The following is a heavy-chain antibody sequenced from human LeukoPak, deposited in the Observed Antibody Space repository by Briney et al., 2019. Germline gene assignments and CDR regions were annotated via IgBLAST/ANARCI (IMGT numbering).Heavy chain of an antibody. CDR2: IYYSGST. CDR1: GGSISSGDYY. D-gene: IGHD2-8*01. CDR3: ARAPNAFYDAFDI. V-gene: IGHV4-30-4*01. Sequence: PSETLSLTCTVSGGSISSGDYYWSWIRQPPGKGLEWIGCIYYSGSTYYNPSLKSRVTISVDTSKNQFSLKLSSVTAADTAVYYCARAPNAFYDAFDIWGQGTMVTVSS. J-gene: IGHJ3*02.